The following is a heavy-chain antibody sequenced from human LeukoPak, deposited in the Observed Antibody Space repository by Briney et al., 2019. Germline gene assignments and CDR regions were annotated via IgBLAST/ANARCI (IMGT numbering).Heavy chain of an antibody. V-gene: IGHV3-64*01. D-gene: IGHD2-15*01. CDR1: GFTFSSYA. CDR2: ISSNGGST. CDR3: ARTFACSGGSCRDYSDSGEFDY. Sequence: GGSLRLSCAASGFTFSSYAMHWVRQAPGKGLEYVSAISSNGGSTYANSVKGRFTISRDNSKNTLYLQMGSLRAEDMAVYYCARTFACSGGSCRDYSDSGEFDYWGQGTLVTVSS. J-gene: IGHJ4*02.